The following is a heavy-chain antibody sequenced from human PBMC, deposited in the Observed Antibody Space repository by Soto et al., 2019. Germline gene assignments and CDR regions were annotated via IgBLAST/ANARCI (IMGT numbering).Heavy chain of an antibody. Sequence: GGSLRRSCAAPGFTFSSYAMHWVRQAPGKGLEWVAVISYDGSNKYYADSVKGRFTISRDNSKNTLYLQMNNLRAEDTAVYYCARDPDSSSSVGGWFDPWGQGTLVTVSS. CDR1: GFTFSSYA. CDR2: ISYDGSNK. D-gene: IGHD6-6*01. V-gene: IGHV3-30-3*01. CDR3: ARDPDSSSSVGGWFDP. J-gene: IGHJ5*02.